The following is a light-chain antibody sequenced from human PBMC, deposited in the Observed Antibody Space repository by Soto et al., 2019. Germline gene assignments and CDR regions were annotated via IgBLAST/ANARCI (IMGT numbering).Light chain of an antibody. V-gene: IGKV1-6*01. J-gene: IGKJ1*01. CDR1: QGIGNA. CDR3: QHYNTYSST. CDR2: GAS. Sequence: IPITPSPSSPSATGGGKGTLPFPASQGIGNALGWYQQKPGKPPKVLIYGASNLQSGVPPRFSGSGSGTDFTLTISSLQPDDFATYYCQHYNTYSSTFGQGTKVDIK.